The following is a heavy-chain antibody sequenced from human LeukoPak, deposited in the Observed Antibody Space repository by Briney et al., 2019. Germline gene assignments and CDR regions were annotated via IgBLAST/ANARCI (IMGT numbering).Heavy chain of an antibody. CDR2: IYSGGNT. CDR3: ARLSPYSYGLAPIDY. Sequence: GGSLRLSCAASGFTVSGNYMSWVRQAPGKGLEWVSVIYSGGNTYYADSVKGRFTISRDNSKNTLYLQMNSLRAEDTAVYYCARLSPYSYGLAPIDYWGQGTLVTVSS. D-gene: IGHD5-18*01. V-gene: IGHV3-66*04. CDR1: GFTVSGNY. J-gene: IGHJ4*02.